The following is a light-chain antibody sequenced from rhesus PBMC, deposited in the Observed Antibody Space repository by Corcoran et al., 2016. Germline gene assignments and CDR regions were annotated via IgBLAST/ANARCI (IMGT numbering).Light chain of an antibody. CDR1: QGITND. Sequence: DIQMTQSPSSLSASVGDRVTITCRASQGITNDLAWYQQKPGETPRLLIYEASILQSGIPSRFSGIGSVTDFTLTISSLQSEDFATYYCQHYYSTPWTFGQGTKVEI. CDR3: QHYYSTPWT. V-gene: IGKV1-25*01. J-gene: IGKJ1*01. CDR2: EAS.